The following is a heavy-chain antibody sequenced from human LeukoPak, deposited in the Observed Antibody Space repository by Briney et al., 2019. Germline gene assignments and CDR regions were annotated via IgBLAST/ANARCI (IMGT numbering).Heavy chain of an antibody. CDR3: ARGGGGLWFGELSL. D-gene: IGHD3-10*01. J-gene: IGHJ4*02. V-gene: IGHV3-48*03. CDR1: GFTFSSYE. CDR2: ISSTGSTI. Sequence: RGSLRLSCAASGFTFSSYEMNWVRQAPGKGLEWLSYISSTGSTIYYADTVKGRFTISRNNAKNSLYLQMSSLRAEDTAVYYCARGGGGLWFGELSLWGQGTLGTVSS.